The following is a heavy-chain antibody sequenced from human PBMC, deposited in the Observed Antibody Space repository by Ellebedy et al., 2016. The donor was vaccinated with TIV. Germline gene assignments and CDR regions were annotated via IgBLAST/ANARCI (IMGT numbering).Heavy chain of an antibody. V-gene: IGHV3-48*02. J-gene: IGHJ6*02. CDR2: ISSTSNTI. D-gene: IGHD3-3*01. CDR3: ARDPRDFRSGYGMDV. Sequence: GESLKISFAASGFTFSIYAMHWVRQAPGKGLEWVSYISSTSNTIYYADSVKGRFTISRDNAKNSLYLQMNRLRDEDTAVYYCARDPRDFRSGYGMDVWGQGTTVTVSS. CDR1: GFTFSIYA.